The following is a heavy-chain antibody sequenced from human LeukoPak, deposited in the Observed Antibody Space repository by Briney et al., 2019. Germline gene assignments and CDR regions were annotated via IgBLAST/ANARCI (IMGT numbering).Heavy chain of an antibody. CDR1: GFTFRSYG. Sequence: GGSLRLFCAASGFTFRSYGMHWVRQAPGKGLEWVAFIRYDGSNKYFADSVKGRFTISGDNSNNTLYLQMNSLRADDTAVYYCAKGSGSSGWYPFDYWGQGTLVTVSS. CDR2: IRYDGSNK. J-gene: IGHJ4*02. CDR3: AKGSGSSGWYPFDY. D-gene: IGHD6-19*01. V-gene: IGHV3-30*02.